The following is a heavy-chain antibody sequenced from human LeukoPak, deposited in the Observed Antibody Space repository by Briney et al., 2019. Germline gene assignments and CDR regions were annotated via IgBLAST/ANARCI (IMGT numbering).Heavy chain of an antibody. V-gene: IGHV3-7*01. D-gene: IGHD4-17*01. CDR2: IKQDGSEK. Sequence: TGGSLRLSCAASGFTFSSYWMSWVRQAPGKGLEWVTNIKQDGSEKYYVDSVKGRFTISRDNAKNSLYLQMNSLRAEDTAVYYCATAVYGDYDFDYWGQGTLVTVSS. J-gene: IGHJ4*02. CDR3: ATAVYGDYDFDY. CDR1: GFTFSSYW.